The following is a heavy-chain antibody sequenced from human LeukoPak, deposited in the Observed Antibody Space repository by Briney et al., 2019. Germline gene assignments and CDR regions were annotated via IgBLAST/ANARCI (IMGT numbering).Heavy chain of an antibody. V-gene: IGHV4-59*12. CDR3: ARDPPDSSGYYSRANDAFDI. CDR1: GGSISSYY. J-gene: IGHJ3*02. Sequence: SETLSLTCTVSGGSISSYYWSWIRQPPGKGLEWIGYIYYSGSTNYNPSLKSRVTISVDTSKNQFSLKLSSVTAADTAVYYCARDPPDSSGYYSRANDAFDIWGQGTMVTVSS. D-gene: IGHD3-22*01. CDR2: IYYSGST.